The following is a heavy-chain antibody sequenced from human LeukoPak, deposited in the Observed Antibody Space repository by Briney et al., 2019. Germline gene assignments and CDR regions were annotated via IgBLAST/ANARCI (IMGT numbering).Heavy chain of an antibody. D-gene: IGHD2-21*02. J-gene: IGHJ4*02. CDR1: GGSISSGGYY. Sequence: SETLSLTCTVSGGSISSGGYYWSWIRQHPGKGLEWIGYIYYSGSTYYNPSLKSRVTISVDTSKNQFSLKLSSVTAADTAVYYCARAPYCGGDCYSFFFGWGQGTLVTVSS. CDR2: IYYSGST. CDR3: ARAPYCGGDCYSFFFG. V-gene: IGHV4-31*03.